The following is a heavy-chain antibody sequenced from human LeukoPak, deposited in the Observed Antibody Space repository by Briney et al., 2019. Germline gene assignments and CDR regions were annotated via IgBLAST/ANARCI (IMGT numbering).Heavy chain of an antibody. Sequence: GGSLRLSCAASGFTVSSNYMTWVRQAPGKGLEWVSVIYSGGSTYYADSVKGRFTISRDNSKNTLFLQMNSLRAEDTAVYYCASSSGWYNSFDYWGLGTLVTVSS. J-gene: IGHJ4*02. CDR3: ASSSGWYNSFDY. CDR1: GFTVSSNY. D-gene: IGHD6-19*01. V-gene: IGHV3-66*01. CDR2: IYSGGST.